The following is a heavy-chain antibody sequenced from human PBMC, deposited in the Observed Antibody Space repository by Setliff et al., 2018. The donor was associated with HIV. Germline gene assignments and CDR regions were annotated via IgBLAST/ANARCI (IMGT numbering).Heavy chain of an antibody. J-gene: IGHJ4*02. CDR2: IYYSGST. CDR1: GGSISSGGYY. CDR3: ARSPDYYDSSGYYRAIDY. V-gene: IGHV4-31*03. D-gene: IGHD3-22*01. Sequence: PSETLSLTCTVSGGSISSGGYYWSWIRQHPGKGLEWIGYIYYSGSTYYNPSLKSRVTISVDTSKNQFSLKLSSVTAADTAVYYCARSPDYYDSSGYYRAIDYWGQGMPVTVSS.